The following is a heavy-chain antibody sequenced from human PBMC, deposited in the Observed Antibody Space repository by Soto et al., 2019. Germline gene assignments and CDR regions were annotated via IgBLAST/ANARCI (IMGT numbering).Heavy chain of an antibody. CDR3: ASSSGWPYFDY. D-gene: IGHD6-19*01. V-gene: IGHV3-21*01. J-gene: IGHJ4*02. CDR1: GGSISSGGYS. CDR2: ISSSSSYI. Sequence: ETLSLTCAVSGGSISSGGYSWSWVRQAPGKGLEWVSSISSSSSYIYYADSVKGRFTISRDNAKNSLYLQMNSLRAEDTAVYYCASSSGWPYFDYWGQGTLVTVSS.